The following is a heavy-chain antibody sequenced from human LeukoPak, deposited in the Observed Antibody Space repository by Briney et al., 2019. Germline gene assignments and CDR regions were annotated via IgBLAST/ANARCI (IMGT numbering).Heavy chain of an antibody. V-gene: IGHV3-23*01. CDR3: AKCVGYDSSSAFDI. J-gene: IGHJ3*02. CDR2: ISGSGGST. Sequence: PGGSLRLSCAASGFTFSSYAMSWVRQAPGKGLEWVSGISGSGGSTYYADSVKGRFTISRDNSKNTLYLQMNGLRAEDTAVYYCAKCVGYDSSSAFDIWGQGTMVTVSS. D-gene: IGHD3-22*01. CDR1: GFTFSSYA.